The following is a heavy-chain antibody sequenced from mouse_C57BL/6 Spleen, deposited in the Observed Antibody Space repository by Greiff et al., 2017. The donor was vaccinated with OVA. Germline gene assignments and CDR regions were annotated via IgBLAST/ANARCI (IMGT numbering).Heavy chain of an antibody. CDR1: GYSITSGYY. D-gene: IGHD1-1*01. J-gene: IGHJ4*01. CDR2: ISYDGSN. V-gene: IGHV3-6*01. CDR3: AREGLTSAMDY. Sequence: EVKLQESGPGLVKPSQSLSLTCSVTGYSITSGYYWNWIRQFPGNKLEWMGYISYDGSNNYNPSLKNRISITRDTSKNQFFLKLNSVTTEDTATYYCAREGLTSAMDYWGQGTSVTVSS.